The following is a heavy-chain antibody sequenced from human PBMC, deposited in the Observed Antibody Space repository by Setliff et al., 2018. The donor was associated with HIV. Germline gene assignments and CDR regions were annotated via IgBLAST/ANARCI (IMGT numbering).Heavy chain of an antibody. V-gene: IGHV3-15*01. CDR1: GFTFSNAW. Sequence: LRLYCAAAGFTFSNAWMTWVRQAPGKGLEWVARIRNKKNGGTTYYAAPVEGRFTISRDDSKNTLSLQMNSLKTADTAIYYCTTDLGSGRFSWNNNWGQGTLVTVPQ. J-gene: IGHJ4*02. D-gene: IGHD1-26*01. CDR2: IRNKKNGGTT. CDR3: TTDLGSGRFSWNNN.